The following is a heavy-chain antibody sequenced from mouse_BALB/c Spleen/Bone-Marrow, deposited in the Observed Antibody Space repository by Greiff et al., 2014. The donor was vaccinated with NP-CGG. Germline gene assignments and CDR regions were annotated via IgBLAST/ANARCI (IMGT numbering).Heavy chain of an antibody. CDR1: GYTFTSYR. V-gene: IGHV1-87*01. CDR3: ARGDYDYDDWFAY. D-gene: IGHD2-4*01. J-gene: IGHJ3*01. Sequence: VKLVESGAELARPGASVKLSCKASGYTFTSYRMQWVKQRPGQGLEWIGAIYPGDGDTRYTQKFKGKATLTADKSSSTAYMQLSSLASEDSAVYYCARGDYDYDDWFAYWGQGTLVTVSA. CDR2: IYPGDGDT.